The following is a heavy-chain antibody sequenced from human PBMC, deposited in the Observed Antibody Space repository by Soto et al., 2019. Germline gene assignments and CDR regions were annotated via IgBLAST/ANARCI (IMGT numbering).Heavy chain of an antibody. Sequence: ASVKVSCKASGYTFTSYGISWVRQAPGQGLEWMGWISAYNGNTNYAQKLQGRVTMTTDTSTSTAYMELRSLRSDDTAVYYCARPPRSTTGVKGFPPWGQGTLATFSS. D-gene: IGHD4-4*01. CDR1: GYTFTSYG. CDR3: ARPPRSTTGVKGFPP. J-gene: IGHJ5*02. V-gene: IGHV1-18*01. CDR2: ISAYNGNT.